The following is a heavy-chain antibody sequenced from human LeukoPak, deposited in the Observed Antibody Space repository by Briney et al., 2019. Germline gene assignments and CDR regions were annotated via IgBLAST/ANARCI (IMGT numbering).Heavy chain of an antibody. J-gene: IGHJ5*02. Sequence: GASVKVSCKASGGTFSSYAISWVRQAPGQGLEWMGGIIPIFGTANYAQKFRGRVTITADKSTRTAYMELSSLRSEDTAVYYCATLGGSGSYSTNWFDPWGQGTLVTVSS. CDR2: IIPIFGTA. D-gene: IGHD3-10*01. V-gene: IGHV1-69*06. CDR1: GGTFSSYA. CDR3: ATLGGSGSYSTNWFDP.